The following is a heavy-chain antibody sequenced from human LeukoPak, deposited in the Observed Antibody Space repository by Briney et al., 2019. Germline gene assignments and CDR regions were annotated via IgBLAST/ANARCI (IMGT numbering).Heavy chain of an antibody. V-gene: IGHV4-39*01. Sequence: SETLSLTCTVSGGSISSSSYYWGWIRQPPGKGLEWIGSIYYSGSTYYNPSLKSRVTISVDTSKNQFSLKLSSVTAADTAVYYCARGLHYHFDYWGQGTLVTVSS. D-gene: IGHD3-10*01. CDR2: IYYSGST. CDR3: ARGLHYHFDY. J-gene: IGHJ4*02. CDR1: GGSISSSSYY.